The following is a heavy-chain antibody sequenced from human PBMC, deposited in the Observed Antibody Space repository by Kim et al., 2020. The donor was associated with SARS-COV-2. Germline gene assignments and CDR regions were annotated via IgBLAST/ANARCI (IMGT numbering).Heavy chain of an antibody. CDR1: GGYISTYQ. Sequence: SETLSLTCTISGGYISTYQWGWIRQAPGKGLEWLAHIFHTGSVSYNPSHRSRLTMLIDTSRNQFSLMVNSVIVADTALFYCTRSTYFHIPFGCYFHRWGR. CDR2: IFHTGSV. CDR3: TRSTYFHIPFGCYFHR. V-gene: IGHV4-59*01. J-gene: IGHJ2*01. D-gene: IGHD2-21*01.